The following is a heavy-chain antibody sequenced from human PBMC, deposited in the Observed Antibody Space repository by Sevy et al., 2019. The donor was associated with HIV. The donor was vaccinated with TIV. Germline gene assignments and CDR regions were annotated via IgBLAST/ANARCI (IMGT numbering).Heavy chain of an antibody. D-gene: IGHD1-26*01. CDR2: ISYDDSNK. CDR3: AKDYYWEAIVGTLVKAFHI. J-gene: IGHJ3*02. Sequence: GGSLRLSCAASGFTFSSYGMHWVRQAPGKGLEWVAVISYDDSNKYYADSVKGRFTISRDNDRSTVFLQMNSLRPEDTAVYYCAKDYYWEAIVGTLVKAFHIWGQGTMVTVSS. V-gene: IGHV3-30*18. CDR1: GFTFSSYG.